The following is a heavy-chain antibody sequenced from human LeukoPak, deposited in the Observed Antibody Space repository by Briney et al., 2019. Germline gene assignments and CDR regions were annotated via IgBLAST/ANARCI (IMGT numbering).Heavy chain of an antibody. J-gene: IGHJ1*01. V-gene: IGHV4-61*01. CDR3: ARGGAARLHFQN. CDR1: GGSVRSGSYY. Sequence: PSETLSLTCTVSGGSVRSGSYYWNWIRQPPGKGLEWIGYIYHSGSTNYNPSLQSRVTISVDTSKNQFSLNLNSVTAADTAVYYCARGGAARLHFQNWGQGTLVTVSS. D-gene: IGHD6-6*01. CDR2: IYHSGST.